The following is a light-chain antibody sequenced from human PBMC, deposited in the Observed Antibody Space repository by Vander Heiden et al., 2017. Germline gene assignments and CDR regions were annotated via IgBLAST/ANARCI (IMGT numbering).Light chain of an antibody. V-gene: IGLV2-14*03. CDR3: SAYTSSHTLV. CDR1: SSDVGGYNY. J-gene: IGLJ3*02. CDR2: DVS. Sequence: QSSLPQPHSLSRSPRPSITISCTGTSSDVGGYNYVSWYQQRPGKAPELMIYDVSTRPSGVSNRFSGSKSGNTASLTISGLQAEDEADYYCSAYTSSHTLVFGGGTKLTVL.